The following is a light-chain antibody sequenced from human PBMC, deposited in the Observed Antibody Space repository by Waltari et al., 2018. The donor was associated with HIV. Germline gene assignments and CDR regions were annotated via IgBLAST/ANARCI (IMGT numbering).Light chain of an antibody. CDR3: MQGASWLP. Sequence: VMTQSPLSMSVTLGQPASISCRSSRSVRYDDGNTYLTWFHQRPGQPPRRLIYKVSRRDSGVQDRFSGSGSDTDFALKITRVEAEDVGVYYCMQGASWLPFGQGTRLEIK. J-gene: IGKJ5*01. CDR1: RSVRYDDGNTY. CDR2: KVS. V-gene: IGKV2-30*01.